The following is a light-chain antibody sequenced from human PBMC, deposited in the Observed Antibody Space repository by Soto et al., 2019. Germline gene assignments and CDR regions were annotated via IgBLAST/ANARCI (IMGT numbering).Light chain of an antibody. Sequence: DIHMTQSPSSLSASVGDRFTITCRASQSISTFLNWYQLKPGKAPKLLIYAASSLQSGVPSRFSGSGSGTDFTLTISSLQPEDFATYYCQQSYSTPHFGQGTRLEIK. CDR3: QQSYSTPH. CDR2: AAS. CDR1: QSISTF. J-gene: IGKJ5*01. V-gene: IGKV1-39*01.